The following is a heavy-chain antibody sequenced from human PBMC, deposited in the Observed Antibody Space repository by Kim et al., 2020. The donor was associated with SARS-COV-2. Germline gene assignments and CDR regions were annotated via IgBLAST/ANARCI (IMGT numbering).Heavy chain of an antibody. CDR1: GFTFDDYA. J-gene: IGHJ3*02. V-gene: IGHV3-9*01. Sequence: GGSLRLSCAASGFTFDDYAMHWVRQAPGKGLEWVSGISWNSGSIGYADSVKGRFTISRDNAKNSLYLQMNSLRAEDTALYYCAKDVGRYYYGSGLDAFDIWGQGTMGTVSS. CDR2: ISWNSGSI. D-gene: IGHD3-10*01. CDR3: AKDVGRYYYGSGLDAFDI.